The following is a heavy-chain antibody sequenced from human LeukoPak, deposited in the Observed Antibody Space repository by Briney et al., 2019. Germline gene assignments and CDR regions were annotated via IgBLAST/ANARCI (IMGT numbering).Heavy chain of an antibody. CDR3: ARHNYYDSSGYYPDFDY. V-gene: IGHV5-10-1*01. Sequence: GESLRISCKGSGYSFTSYWISWVRQMPGKGLEWMGRIDPSDSYTNYSPSFQGHVTISVDKSISTAYLQWSSLKASDTAMYYCARHNYYDSSGYYPDFDYWGQGTLVTVSS. CDR2: IDPSDSYT. D-gene: IGHD3-22*01. CDR1: GYSFTSYW. J-gene: IGHJ4*02.